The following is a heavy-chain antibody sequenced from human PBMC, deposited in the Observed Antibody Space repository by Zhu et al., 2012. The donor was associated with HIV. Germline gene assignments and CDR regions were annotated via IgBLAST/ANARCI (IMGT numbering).Heavy chain of an antibody. V-gene: IGHV4-30-4*01. CDR2: IYYSGST. Sequence: QVQLQESGPELVKPSQTLSLTCTVSSDSLSSGDYYWSWIRQPPGKGLEWIGYIYYSGSTYYNPSLKSRITISVDTSKNQFPLKLRSVTVADTAVYFCSSSSFYTSNWFFDYWGPGTLVTVSS. CDR3: SSSSFYTSNWFFDY. D-gene: IGHD6-13*01. CDR1: SDSLSSGDYY. J-gene: IGHJ4*02.